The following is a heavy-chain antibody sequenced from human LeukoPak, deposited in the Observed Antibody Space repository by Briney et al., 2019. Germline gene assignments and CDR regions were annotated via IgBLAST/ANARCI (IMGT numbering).Heavy chain of an antibody. J-gene: IGHJ4*02. CDR2: ISSSSSYI. CDR3: TTSVVVGADTAVY. V-gene: IGHV3-21*01. Sequence: GGSLRLSCAASGFTFTSYTMNWVRQAPGKGLEWVSSISSSSSYIYYADSVKGRFTISRDNAKNSLYLQMNSLRAEDTAVYYCTTSVVVGADTAVYWGQGTLVTVSS. CDR1: GFTFTSYT. D-gene: IGHD1-26*01.